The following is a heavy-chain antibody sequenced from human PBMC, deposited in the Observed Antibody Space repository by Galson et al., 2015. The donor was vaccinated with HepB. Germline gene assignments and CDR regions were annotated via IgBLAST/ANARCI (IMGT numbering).Heavy chain of an antibody. CDR1: GGTFSSYT. CDR2: IIPILGIA. D-gene: IGHD3-22*01. J-gene: IGHJ4*02. CDR3: ARDPSHPHYDSSGYYGGY. V-gene: IGHV1-69*04. Sequence: SVKVSCKASGGTFSSYTISWVRQAPGQGLEWMGRIIPILGIANYAQKFQGRVTITADKSTSTAYMELSSLRSEDTAVYYCARDPSHPHYDSSGYYGGYWGQGTLVTVSS.